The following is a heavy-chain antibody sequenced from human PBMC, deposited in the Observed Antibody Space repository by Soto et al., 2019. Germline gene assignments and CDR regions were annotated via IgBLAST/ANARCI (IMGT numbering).Heavy chain of an antibody. V-gene: IGHV1-69*12. D-gene: IGHD6-19*01. CDR2: IIPIFGTA. CDR3: ASVRQFRGVAGTYYYYGMDV. CDR1: GGTFSSYA. J-gene: IGHJ6*02. Sequence: QVQLVQSGAEVKKPGSSVKVSCKASGGTFSSYAISWVRQAPGQGLEWMGGIIPIFGTANYAQKFQGRVTITADESTSTAYMELSSLRSEDTAVYYCASVRQFRGVAGTYYYYGMDVWGQGTTVTVSS.